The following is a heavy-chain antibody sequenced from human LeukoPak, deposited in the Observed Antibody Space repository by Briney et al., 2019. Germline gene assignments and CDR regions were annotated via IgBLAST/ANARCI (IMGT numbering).Heavy chain of an antibody. V-gene: IGHV3-11*03. CDR2: ISSTSTYT. Sequence: GGSLRLSCAVSGFTFSDYYMSWVRQAPGKGLEWVSYISSTSTYTNYADSVKGRFTISRDNAKNSLYLQMNSLRAEDTAVYYCARREARIFDYWGQGTLVTVSS. D-gene: IGHD1-26*01. J-gene: IGHJ4*02. CDR3: ARREARIFDY. CDR1: GFTFSDYY.